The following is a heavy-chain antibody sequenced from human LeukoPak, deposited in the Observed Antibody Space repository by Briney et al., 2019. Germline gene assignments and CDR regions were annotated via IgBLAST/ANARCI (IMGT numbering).Heavy chain of an antibody. CDR1: GGTFSSYA. V-gene: IGHV1-69*04. D-gene: IGHD2-15*01. J-gene: IGHJ6*02. Sequence: SVKVSCKASGGTFSSYAISWVRQAPGQGLEWTGRIIPILGIANYAQKFQGRVTITADKSTSTAYMELSSLRSEDTAVYYCARVDRGYCSGGSCYYYGMDVWGQGTTVTVSS. CDR3: ARVDRGYCSGGSCYYYGMDV. CDR2: IIPILGIA.